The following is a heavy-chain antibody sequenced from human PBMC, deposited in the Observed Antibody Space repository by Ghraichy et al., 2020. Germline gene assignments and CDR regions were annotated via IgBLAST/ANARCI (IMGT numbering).Heavy chain of an antibody. CDR2: ISDNGGST. CDR1: GFTFSFYA. Sequence: GESLNISCSVSGFTFSFYAMHWVRQAPGKGLEYVAAISDNGGSTNYAGSVKDRFTISRDNSKNTLFLQMSSLRAEDTAVYYCVKAQGGNLDWLQYHWGQGTLVTVSS. J-gene: IGHJ5*02. CDR3: VKAQGGNLDWLQYH. V-gene: IGHV3-64D*06. D-gene: IGHD3/OR15-3a*01.